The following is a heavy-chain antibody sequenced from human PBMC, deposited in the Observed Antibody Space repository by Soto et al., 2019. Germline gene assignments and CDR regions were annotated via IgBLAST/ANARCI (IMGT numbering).Heavy chain of an antibody. D-gene: IGHD3-22*01. Sequence: ASVKVSCKASGGTFISYSISWVRQAPGQGLELMGGIIPIFGTANYAQKFQGRVTITADESTSTAYMELSSLRSEDTAVYYCARERQIYYDSSGYYPLPTDYWGQGTLVTVYS. J-gene: IGHJ4*02. CDR1: GGTFISYS. V-gene: IGHV1-69*13. CDR3: ARERQIYYDSSGYYPLPTDY. CDR2: IIPIFGTA.